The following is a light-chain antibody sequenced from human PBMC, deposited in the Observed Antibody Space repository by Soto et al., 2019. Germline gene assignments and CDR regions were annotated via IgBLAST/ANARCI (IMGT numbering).Light chain of an antibody. CDR3: YSYAGENLYV. CDR1: SSDVGSYNL. V-gene: IGLV2-23*01. J-gene: IGLJ1*01. CDR2: EGT. Sequence: QSVLAQPASVSASPGQSITIPCTGTSSDVGSYNLVSWFQQHPGKVPKLLIYEGTKRPSGLSDRFSGSKSGNTASLTISGLQAEDEADYYCYSYAGENLYVFGTGTKVTAL.